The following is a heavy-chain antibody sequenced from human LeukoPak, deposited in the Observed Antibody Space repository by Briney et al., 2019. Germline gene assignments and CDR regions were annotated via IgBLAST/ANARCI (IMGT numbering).Heavy chain of an antibody. V-gene: IGHV4-4*07. J-gene: IGHJ3*02. CDR2: IYTSGST. CDR3: AREMSVTDAFDI. Sequence: PPETLSLTCTVSGGSVSSYYWSWIRQPAGKGLEWIGRIYTSGSTNYNPSLKSRVTMSVDTSKNQFSLKLSSVTAADTAVYYCAREMSVTDAFDIWGQGTMVTVPS. CDR1: GGSVSSYY.